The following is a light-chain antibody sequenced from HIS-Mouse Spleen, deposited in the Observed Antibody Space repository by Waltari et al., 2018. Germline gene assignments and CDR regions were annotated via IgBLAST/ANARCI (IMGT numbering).Light chain of an antibody. J-gene: IGLJ3*02. V-gene: IGLV1-47*01. Sequence: QSVLTQPPSASGTPGQRVTIPCSGSSSNIGSNYVYWYPQLPGTAPKLLIYRNNQRPSGVPDRFSGSKSGTSASLAISGLRSEDEADYYCAAWDDSLSGWVFGGGTKLTVL. CDR1: SSNIGSNY. CDR2: RNN. CDR3: AAWDDSLSGWV.